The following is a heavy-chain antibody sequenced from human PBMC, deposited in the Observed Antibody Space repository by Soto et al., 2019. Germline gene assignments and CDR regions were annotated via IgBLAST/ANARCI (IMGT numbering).Heavy chain of an antibody. CDR1: GGTFSSYA. Sequence: SVKVSCKASGGTFSSYAISWVRQAPGQGLEWMGGIIPIFGTANYAQKFQGRVTITADESTSTAYMELSSLRSEDTAVYYFAGSAALYYRAHNWFDPWGQGTLVTGSS. J-gene: IGHJ5*02. D-gene: IGHD2-2*01. CDR3: AGSAALYYRAHNWFDP. CDR2: IIPIFGTA. V-gene: IGHV1-69*13.